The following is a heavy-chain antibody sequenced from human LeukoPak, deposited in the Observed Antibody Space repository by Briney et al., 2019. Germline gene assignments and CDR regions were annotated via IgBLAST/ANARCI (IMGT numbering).Heavy chain of an antibody. CDR2: ISGGGTT. CDR1: GFTFSNYA. J-gene: IGHJ3*02. CDR3: AKDGKFGGGSPGVAFDI. D-gene: IGHD3-16*01. V-gene: IGHV3-23*01. Sequence: GGSLRLSCAASGFTFSNYAMSWVRQAPGKGLEWVSVISGGGTTFYADSVKGRFAISRDNSKNTLYLQMNSLRAEDTAVFYCAKDGKFGGGSPGVAFDIWGQGTMVTVSS.